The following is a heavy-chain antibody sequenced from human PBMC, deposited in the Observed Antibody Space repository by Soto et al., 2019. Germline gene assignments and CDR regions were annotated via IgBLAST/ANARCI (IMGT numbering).Heavy chain of an antibody. Sequence: SETLSLTCTVSGGSISSSSYYWGWIRQPPGKGLEWIGSIYYSGSTYYNPSLKSRVTISVDTSKNQFSLKLSSVTAADTAVYYCASHVGELLNWFDPWGQGTLVTVSS. CDR3: ASHVGELLNWFDP. CDR2: IYYSGST. D-gene: IGHD3-10*01. J-gene: IGHJ5*02. V-gene: IGHV4-39*01. CDR1: GGSISSSSYY.